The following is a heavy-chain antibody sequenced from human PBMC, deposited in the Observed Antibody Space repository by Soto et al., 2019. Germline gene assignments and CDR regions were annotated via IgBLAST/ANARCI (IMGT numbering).Heavy chain of an antibody. J-gene: IGHJ5*02. CDR2: ISGSGGST. V-gene: IGHV3-23*01. D-gene: IGHD6-13*01. Sequence: PGGSLRLSCAASGFTLSSYAMSWVRQAPGKGLEWVSAISGSGGSTYYADSVKGRFTISRDNSKNTLYLQMNSLRAEDTAVYYCAKDSPGIAAAYSPVNWFDPWGQGTLVTVSS. CDR1: GFTLSSYA. CDR3: AKDSPGIAAAYSPVNWFDP.